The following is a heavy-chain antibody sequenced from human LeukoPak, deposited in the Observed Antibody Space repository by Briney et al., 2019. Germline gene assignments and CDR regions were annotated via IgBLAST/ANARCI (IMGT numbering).Heavy chain of an antibody. J-gene: IGHJ4*02. CDR3: AKRGVVIRVFLVGFHKQAYYFDS. Sequence: GGSLRLSCAVSGITLSNYGMSWVRQAPGKGLEWVAGISGSGGGTNYADSVQGRFTISRDNPKNTLYLQMNRLRAEDTAVYFCAKRGVVIRVFLVGFHKQAYYFDSWGQGALVTVSS. V-gene: IGHV3-23*01. CDR1: GITLSNYG. CDR2: ISGSGGGT. D-gene: IGHD3-10*01.